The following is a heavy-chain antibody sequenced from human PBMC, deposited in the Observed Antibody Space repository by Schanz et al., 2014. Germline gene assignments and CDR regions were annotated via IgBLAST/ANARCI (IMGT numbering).Heavy chain of an antibody. CDR1: GFAFSSYG. D-gene: IGHD2-15*01. CDR2: IGVDGTTT. V-gene: IGHV3-23*01. Sequence: EVQLLESGGGLVQPGGSLRLSCLASGFAFSSYGMNWLRQAPGKGLEWVSVIGVDGTTTYYADSVKGRFTISRDNTKNSLFLQLNSLRADDTAVYYCAKTPREYCNYDNCPNWFDSWGQGTLVTASS. CDR3: AKTPREYCNYDNCPNWFDS. J-gene: IGHJ5*01.